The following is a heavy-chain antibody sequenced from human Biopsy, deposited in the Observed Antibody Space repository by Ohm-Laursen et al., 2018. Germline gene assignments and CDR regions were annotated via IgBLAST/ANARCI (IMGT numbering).Heavy chain of an antibody. CDR2: IIPILGTV. Sequence: SSVKVSCKSSGDTFTTSAISWVRQVPGQGLDWMGRIIPILGTVDYGQNFQGRATIRADTSTTFLELTSLRYDDTAVYYCASGDIGGIGLDVWGLGTTVTVSS. D-gene: IGHD3-10*01. CDR1: GDTFTTSA. CDR3: ASGDIGGIGLDV. J-gene: IGHJ6*02. V-gene: IGHV1-69*04.